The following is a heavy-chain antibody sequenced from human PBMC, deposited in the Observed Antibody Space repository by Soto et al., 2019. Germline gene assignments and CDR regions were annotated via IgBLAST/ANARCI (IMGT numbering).Heavy chain of an antibody. D-gene: IGHD4-17*01. V-gene: IGHV4-59*01. CDR1: RGSISGYY. J-gene: IGHJ4*02. Sequence: SETLSLTCTVSRGSISGYYWSWIRQPPGKGLEWIGYIYYSGTTNYNPSLKSRVTMSLDTSRNQFSLKLSSVTAADTAVYYCARDPPDGDSYFDYWGQGTLVTVS. CDR2: IYYSGTT. CDR3: ARDPPDGDSYFDY.